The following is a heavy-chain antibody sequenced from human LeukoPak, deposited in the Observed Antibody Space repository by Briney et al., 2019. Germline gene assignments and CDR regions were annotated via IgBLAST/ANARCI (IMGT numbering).Heavy chain of an antibody. CDR3: GSYRYTGSFDS. J-gene: IGHJ4*02. D-gene: IGHD3-16*02. Sequence: KPSETLSLTCAVYGGSFSDYYWSWIRQPPGKGLEWIGEINHSGTTNYSPSPKSRVSISVDTSKNQFSLKLNSVTAADAAMYSSGSYRYTGSFDSWGQGMLVNVSS. V-gene: IGHV4-34*01. CDR2: INHSGTT. CDR1: GGSFSDYY.